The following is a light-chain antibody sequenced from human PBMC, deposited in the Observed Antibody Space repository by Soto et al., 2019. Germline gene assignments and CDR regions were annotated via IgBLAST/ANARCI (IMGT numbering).Light chain of an antibody. CDR2: EVS. J-gene: IGLJ3*02. Sequence: QSALTQPASVSGSPGQSIAISCTGTTIDVGGYNHVSWYQQHPGKAPKLMIYEVSNRPSGVANRFSGSKSGNKASLTLSGLQAYDEADYYCSSYTGSSTWVFGRGTKLTVL. CDR3: SSYTGSSTWV. V-gene: IGLV2-14*01. CDR1: TIDVGGYNH.